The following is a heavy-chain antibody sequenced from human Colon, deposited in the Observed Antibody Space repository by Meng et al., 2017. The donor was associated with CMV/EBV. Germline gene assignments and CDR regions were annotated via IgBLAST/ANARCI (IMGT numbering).Heavy chain of an antibody. CDR2: IYYSGST. Sequence: RLRLQESGPGLVKPSETLSLTCTVSGGSISSSSYYCGWIRQPPGKGLEWIGSIYYSGSTYYNPSLKSRVTISVDTSKNQFSLKLSSVTAADTAVYYCARAAAAGEYYFDYWGQGTLVTVSS. J-gene: IGHJ4*02. D-gene: IGHD6-13*01. CDR3: ARAAAAGEYYFDY. CDR1: GGSISSSSYY. V-gene: IGHV4-39*06.